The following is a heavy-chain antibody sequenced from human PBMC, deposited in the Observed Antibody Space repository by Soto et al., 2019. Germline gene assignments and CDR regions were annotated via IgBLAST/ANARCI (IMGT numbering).Heavy chain of an antibody. V-gene: IGHV1-18*01. CDR3: ARDHAGSGWFRFDY. CDR2: ISAYNGDT. D-gene: IGHD6-13*01. CDR1: GYTFTKYS. J-gene: IGHJ4*01. Sequence: ASVKVSCKTSGYTFTKYSISWVRQAPGQGLEWMGWISAYNGDTKYAQKLQGRVTLTTDASTSTAYMELRSLTSDDTAMYYCARDHAGSGWFRFDYWG.